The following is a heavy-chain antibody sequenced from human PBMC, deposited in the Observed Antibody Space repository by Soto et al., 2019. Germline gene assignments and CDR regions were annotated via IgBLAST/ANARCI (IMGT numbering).Heavy chain of an antibody. CDR1: GYTFTSYG. Sequence: QVQLVQSGAEVKKPGASVKVSCKASGYTFTSYGISWVRQAPGQGLEWMGWISAYNGNTNYAQKLQGRVTMTTDTSTSTAYMELRSLRSDDAAVYYCARWPLGMWGGNAIAFDIWGQGTMVTVSS. J-gene: IGHJ3*02. D-gene: IGHD2-15*01. V-gene: IGHV1-18*01. CDR2: ISAYNGNT. CDR3: ARWPLGMWGGNAIAFDI.